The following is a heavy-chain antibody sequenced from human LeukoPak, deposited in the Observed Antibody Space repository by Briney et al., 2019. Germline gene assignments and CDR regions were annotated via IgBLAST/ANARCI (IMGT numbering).Heavy chain of an antibody. CDR3: ARYDYYDSSGHFDY. Sequence: GGFLRLSCAASGFTVSSNYMSWVRQAPGKGLEWVSVIYSGGSTYYADSVKGRFTISRDNSKNTLYLQMNSLRAEDTAVYYCARYDYYDSSGHFDYWGQGTLVTVSS. V-gene: IGHV3-53*01. D-gene: IGHD3-22*01. J-gene: IGHJ4*02. CDR2: IYSGGST. CDR1: GFTVSSNY.